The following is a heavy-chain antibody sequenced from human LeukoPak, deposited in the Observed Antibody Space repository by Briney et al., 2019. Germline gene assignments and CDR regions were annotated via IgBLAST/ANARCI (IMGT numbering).Heavy chain of an antibody. CDR1: GFTFSSYG. CDR2: IRYDGSNK. CDR3: AKEAASPPEDWFDP. J-gene: IGHJ5*02. D-gene: IGHD6-25*01. V-gene: IGHV3-30*02. Sequence: GGSLRLSCAASGFTFSSYGMHWARQAPGKGLEWVAFIRYDGSNKYYADSVKGRFTISRDNSKNTLYLQMNSLRAEDTAVYYCAKEAASPPEDWFDPWGQGTLVTVSS.